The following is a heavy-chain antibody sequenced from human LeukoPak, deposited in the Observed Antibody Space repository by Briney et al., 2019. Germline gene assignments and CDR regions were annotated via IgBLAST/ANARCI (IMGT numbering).Heavy chain of an antibody. CDR1: GGSISYSSYY. V-gene: IGHV4-39*07. Sequence: SETLSLTCTVSGGSISYSSYYWGWIRQPPGKGLEWIGSIHYSGSTYYNPSLKSRVTISVDTSKNQFSLKLSSVTAADTAVYYCARRRYYFDYWGQGTLVTVSS. CDR3: ARRRYYFDY. J-gene: IGHJ4*02. CDR2: IHYSGST.